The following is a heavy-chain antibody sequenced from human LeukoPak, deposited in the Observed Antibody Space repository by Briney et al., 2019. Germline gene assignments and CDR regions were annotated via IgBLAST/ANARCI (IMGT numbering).Heavy chain of an antibody. V-gene: IGHV4-34*01. CDR2: INHSGST. CDR1: GGSFSGYY. D-gene: IGHD3-10*01. Sequence: SETLSLTCAVYGGSFSGYYWSWIRQPPGKGLEWIGEINHSGSTNYNPSLKSRVTISVDTSKNQFSLKLSSVTAADTAVYYCARQDGSGSYYLRFDYWGQGTLVTVSS. J-gene: IGHJ4*02. CDR3: ARQDGSGSYYLRFDY.